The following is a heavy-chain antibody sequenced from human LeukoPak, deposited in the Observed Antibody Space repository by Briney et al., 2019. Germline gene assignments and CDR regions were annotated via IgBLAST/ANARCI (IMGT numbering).Heavy chain of an antibody. Sequence: ASVKVSCKVSGYTLTELSMHWVRQAPGKGLEWMGGFDPEDGETIYAQKFQGRVTMTEDTSTDTAYMELSSPRSEDTAVYYCATGATINDYGDYHPFDIWGQGTMVTVSS. CDR3: ATGATINDYGDYHPFDI. CDR2: FDPEDGET. D-gene: IGHD4-17*01. CDR1: GYTLTELS. J-gene: IGHJ3*02. V-gene: IGHV1-24*01.